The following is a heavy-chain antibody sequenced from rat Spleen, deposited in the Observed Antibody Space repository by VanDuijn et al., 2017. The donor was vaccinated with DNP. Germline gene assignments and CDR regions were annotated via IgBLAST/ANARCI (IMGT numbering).Heavy chain of an antibody. V-gene: IGHV2-15*01. J-gene: IGHJ2*01. CDR1: GFSLNSYT. CDR3: ARDYSSYIYY. CDR2: IWNDGDT. Sequence: QVQLKESGPGLVQPSQTLSLTCNVSGFSLNSYTVSWVRQPPGKGLEWMGVIWNDGDTSYNSALKSRLSISRDTSKSQVFLKLNSLQTEDSATYYCARDYSSYIYYWGQGVMVTVSS. D-gene: IGHD1-2*01.